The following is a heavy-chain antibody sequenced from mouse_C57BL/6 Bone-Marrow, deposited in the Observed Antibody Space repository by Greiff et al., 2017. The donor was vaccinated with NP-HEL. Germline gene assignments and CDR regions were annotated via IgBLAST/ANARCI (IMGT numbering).Heavy chain of an antibody. Sequence: VQLQQPGAELVKPGASVKLSCKASGYTFTSYWMHWVKQRPGQGLEWIGMIHPNSGSTNYNEKFQSKATLTVDKSSSTAYMQLSSLTSEDSAVYYCARRRGSSFYWYFDVWGTGTTVTVSS. J-gene: IGHJ1*03. D-gene: IGHD1-1*01. CDR2: IHPNSGST. CDR1: GYTFTSYW. V-gene: IGHV1-64*01. CDR3: ARRRGSSFYWYFDV.